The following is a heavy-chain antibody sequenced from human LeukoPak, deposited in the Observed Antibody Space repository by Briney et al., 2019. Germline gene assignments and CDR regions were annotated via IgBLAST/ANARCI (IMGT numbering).Heavy chain of an antibody. J-gene: IGHJ4*02. CDR2: IKQDGSQK. Sequence: PGGSLRLSCAASGLTFSSYWMSWVRQAPGKGLEWVANIKQDGSQKYYVDSVRGRFTISRDNAKNSLYLQMNSLRVEDTAVYYCATDPGDWGRGTLVTVSS. CDR3: ATDPGD. CDR1: GLTFSSYW. D-gene: IGHD3-10*01. V-gene: IGHV3-7*03.